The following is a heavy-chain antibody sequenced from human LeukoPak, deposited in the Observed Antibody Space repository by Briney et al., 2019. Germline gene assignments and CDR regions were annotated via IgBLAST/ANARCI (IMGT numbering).Heavy chain of an antibody. D-gene: IGHD1-7*01. V-gene: IGHV1-69*05. Sequence: ASVKVSCKASGGTFSSYAISWVRQAPGQGLEWMGGIIPIFGTANYAQKFQGRVTITTGESTSTAYMELSSLRSEDTAVYYCATANSPLEGWNYPLDYWGQGTLVTVSS. CDR1: GGTFSSYA. J-gene: IGHJ4*02. CDR3: ATANSPLEGWNYPLDY. CDR2: IIPIFGTA.